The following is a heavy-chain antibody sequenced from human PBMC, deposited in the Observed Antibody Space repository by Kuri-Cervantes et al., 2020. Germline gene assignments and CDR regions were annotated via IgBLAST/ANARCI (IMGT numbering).Heavy chain of an antibody. CDR1: GYTFTGFG. D-gene: IGHD3-3*01. J-gene: IGHJ6*03. V-gene: IGHV1-18*01. Sequence: ASVKVACKASGYTFTGFGISWVRQAPGQGLEWMGWISAYNGNTNYAQKLQGRVTMTTETSTSTAYMELRSLRSDDTAVYYCTRGPVLRFLEWLSSYYMDVWGKGTTVTVSS. CDR3: TRGPVLRFLEWLSSYYMDV. CDR2: ISAYNGNT.